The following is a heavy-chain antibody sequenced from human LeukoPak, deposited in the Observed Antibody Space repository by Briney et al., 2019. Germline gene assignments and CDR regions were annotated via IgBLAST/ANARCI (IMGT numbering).Heavy chain of an antibody. Sequence: TGGSLRLSCAASGFTFSSSAMSWVRQAPGKGLEWVSSISGSGSGGSTYYADSVKGRFTISRDNSKNTLYLQMNSLRAEDTAVYYCAELGITMIGGVRGKGTTVTISS. V-gene: IGHV3-23*01. CDR2: ISGSGSGGST. J-gene: IGHJ6*04. CDR1: GFTFSSSA. D-gene: IGHD3-10*02. CDR3: AELGITMIGGV.